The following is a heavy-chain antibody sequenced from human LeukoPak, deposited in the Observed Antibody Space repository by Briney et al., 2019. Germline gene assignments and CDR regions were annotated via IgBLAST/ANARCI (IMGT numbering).Heavy chain of an antibody. J-gene: IGHJ4*02. Sequence: ASVKVSCKASGYTFTSYGISWVRQAPGQGLEWMGWISAYNGNTNYAQKLQGRVTMTTATSTSTAYMELRSLRSDDTAVYYCATRPYYSGSYQFDYWGQGTLVTVSS. CDR3: ATRPYYSGSYQFDY. V-gene: IGHV1-18*01. D-gene: IGHD1-26*01. CDR2: ISAYNGNT. CDR1: GYTFTSYG.